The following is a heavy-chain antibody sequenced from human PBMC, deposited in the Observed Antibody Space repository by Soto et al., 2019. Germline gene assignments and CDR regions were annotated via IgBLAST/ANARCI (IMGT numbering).Heavy chain of an antibody. V-gene: IGHV1-18*01. CDR1: GYTFTSYG. CDR2: ISAYNGNT. Sequence: ASVKVSCKASGYTFTSYGISWVRQAPGQRLEWMGWISAYNGNTNYAQKLQGRVTMTTDTSTSTAYMELRSLRSDDTAVYYCARDGPLSYSSGWYPDAFDIWGQGTMVTVSS. CDR3: ARDGPLSYSSGWYPDAFDI. D-gene: IGHD6-19*01. J-gene: IGHJ3*02.